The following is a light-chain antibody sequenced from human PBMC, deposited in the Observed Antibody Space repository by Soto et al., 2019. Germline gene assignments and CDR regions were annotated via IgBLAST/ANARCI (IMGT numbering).Light chain of an antibody. CDR3: QQYGSSPPVT. J-gene: IGKJ5*01. CDR2: GAS. V-gene: IGKV3-20*01. Sequence: EIVLTQSPGTLSLSPGERATLSCRASQSVSSSYLAWYQQKPGQAPRLLIYGASSRATGIPGRFSGSGSGTDFTLTSSRLEPEDFAVYYCQQYGSSPPVTFGQGTRLEIK. CDR1: QSVSSSY.